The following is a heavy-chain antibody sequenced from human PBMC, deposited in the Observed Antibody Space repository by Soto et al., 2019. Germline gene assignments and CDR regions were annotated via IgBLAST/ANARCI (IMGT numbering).Heavy chain of an antibody. Sequence: QVQLVQSGAEVKKPGASVKVSCKASGYTFTSYGISWVRQAPGQGLEWMGWISAYNGNTNYAQKLQGRVTMTTDTSTSTPYMELRSLRSDDTAVYYCARDLPGSYDFWSGYIDYWGQGTLVTVSS. V-gene: IGHV1-18*04. J-gene: IGHJ4*02. CDR2: ISAYNGNT. CDR3: ARDLPGSYDFWSGYIDY. D-gene: IGHD3-3*01. CDR1: GYTFTSYG.